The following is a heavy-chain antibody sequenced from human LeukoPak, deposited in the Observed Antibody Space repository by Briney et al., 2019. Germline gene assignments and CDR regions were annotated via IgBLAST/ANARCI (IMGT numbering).Heavy chain of an antibody. Sequence: SETLSLTCTVSGGSISSYYWSWIRQPPGKGLEWIGYIYYSGSTNYNPSLKSRVTISVDTSKNQFSLKLSSVTAADTAVYYCARRTIVVVPAAIRGWFDPWGQGTLVTVSS. V-gene: IGHV4-59*01. CDR3: ARRTIVVVPAAIRGWFDP. CDR1: GGSISSYY. CDR2: IYYSGST. J-gene: IGHJ5*02. D-gene: IGHD2-2*02.